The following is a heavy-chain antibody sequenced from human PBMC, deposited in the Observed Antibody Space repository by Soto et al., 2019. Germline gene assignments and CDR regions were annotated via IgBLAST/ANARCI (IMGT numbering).Heavy chain of an antibody. CDR2: IYYSGST. CDR1: GGSISSGDYY. D-gene: IGHD5-12*01. J-gene: IGHJ4*02. Sequence: SETLSLTCTVSGGSISSGDYYWSWIRQPPGKGLEWIGYIYYSGSTYYNPSLKSRVTISVDTSKNQFSLKLSSVTAADTAVYYCARGPYSGYDLEYYFDYWGQGTLVTVSS. CDR3: ARGPYSGYDLEYYFDY. V-gene: IGHV4-30-4*01.